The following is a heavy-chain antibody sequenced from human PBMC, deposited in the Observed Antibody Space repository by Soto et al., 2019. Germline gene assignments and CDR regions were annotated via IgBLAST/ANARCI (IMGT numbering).Heavy chain of an antibody. Sequence: QVELVESGGGLVKPGGSLRLSCAASGLSFSDYYMSWIRQAPGKGLEWIAYITSSSSTIYYADSVKGRFTISSNDAKNSLYLQLDSLSAEDTAVYYCATVFRSSNFNSWGQGTLVTVSS. J-gene: IGHJ4*02. CDR3: ATVFRSSNFNS. V-gene: IGHV3-11*01. D-gene: IGHD3-10*02. CDR2: ITSSSSTI. CDR1: GLSFSDYY.